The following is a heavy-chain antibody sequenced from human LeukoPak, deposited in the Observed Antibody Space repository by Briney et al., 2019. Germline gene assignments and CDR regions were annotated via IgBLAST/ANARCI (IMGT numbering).Heavy chain of an antibody. Sequence: SAKVSCKASGGTFSSYAISWVRQAPGQGLEWMGGIIPIFGTANYAQKFQGRVTITADESTSTAYMELSSLRSEDTAVYYCARGAGATTAVDYWGQGTLVTVSS. V-gene: IGHV1-69*13. D-gene: IGHD1-26*01. CDR2: IIPIFGTA. J-gene: IGHJ4*02. CDR3: ARGAGATTAVDY. CDR1: GGTFSSYA.